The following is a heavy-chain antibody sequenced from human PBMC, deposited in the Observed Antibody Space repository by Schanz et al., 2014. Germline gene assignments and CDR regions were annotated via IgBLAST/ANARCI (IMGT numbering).Heavy chain of an antibody. CDR3: ARGRGFYDY. J-gene: IGHJ4*02. D-gene: IGHD3-10*01. V-gene: IGHV1-46*01. Sequence: QILLVQPGPEVKKPGASLKISCKASGYTFTNFFLHWVRQAPGQGLEWMGIINPIGGSTTYAQKFRGAVTLTTDTSTDTAYLELTSLRSEDAAVHYGARGRGFYDYWGQGTLVTVSS. CDR2: INPIGGST. CDR1: GYTFTNFF.